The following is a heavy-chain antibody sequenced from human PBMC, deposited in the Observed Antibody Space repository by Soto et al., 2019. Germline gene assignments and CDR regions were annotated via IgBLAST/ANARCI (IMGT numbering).Heavy chain of an antibody. V-gene: IGHV4-31*03. CDR3: ARLRIATNNYKWFDP. J-gene: IGHJ5*02. Sequence: SETLSLTCSVSGAALNSGNYYWSWIRQVPGKGLERIGHIYVTGAVDYNPSLRDRITISQDTSERQFSLNLRLVTAADTAVYYCARLRIATNNYKWFDPWGQGTLVTVSS. D-gene: IGHD2-21*01. CDR2: IYVTGAV. CDR1: GAALNSGNYY.